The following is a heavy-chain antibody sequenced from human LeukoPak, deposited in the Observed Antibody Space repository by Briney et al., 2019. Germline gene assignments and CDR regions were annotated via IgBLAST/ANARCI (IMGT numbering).Heavy chain of an antibody. Sequence: PSETLSLTCAVSGGSISSTNWWSWVRQPPGKGLEWIGEIYCSGTTNYKPSLKSRVTISLDKSRNHFSLKLTSVTAADSAVYYCARRSPYSTGWSSYFDYWGQGALVTVSS. J-gene: IGHJ4*02. CDR3: ARRSPYSTGWSSYFDY. CDR2: IYCSGTT. D-gene: IGHD6-19*01. CDR1: GGSISSTNW. V-gene: IGHV4-4*02.